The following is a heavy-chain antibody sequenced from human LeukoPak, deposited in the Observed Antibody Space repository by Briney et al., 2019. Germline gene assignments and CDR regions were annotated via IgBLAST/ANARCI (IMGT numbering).Heavy chain of an antibody. CDR2: IWYDGSNK. V-gene: IGHV3-33*01. CDR1: GFTFSSYG. D-gene: IGHD6-19*01. J-gene: IGHJ4*02. CDR3: AGDRESSGWYYFDY. Sequence: GGSLRLSCAASGFTFSSYGMHWVRQAPGKGLEWVAVIWYDGSNKYYADSVKGRFTISRDNSKNTLYLQMNSLRAEDTAVYYCAGDRESSGWYYFDYWGQGTLVTVSS.